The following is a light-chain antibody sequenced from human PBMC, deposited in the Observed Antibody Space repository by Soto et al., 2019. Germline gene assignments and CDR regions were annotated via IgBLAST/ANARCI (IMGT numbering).Light chain of an antibody. Sequence: QSVLTQPASVSGSPGQSITISCTGTSSDVGGYNYVSGYQQHPGKAPKFMIYDVSNRPSGVSNRFSGSKSGNTASLTISGLQAEDEADYYCCSYTTSNTRQIVFGTGTRSPS. J-gene: IGLJ1*01. CDR1: SSDVGGYNY. CDR3: CSYTTSNTRQIV. CDR2: DVS. V-gene: IGLV2-14*01.